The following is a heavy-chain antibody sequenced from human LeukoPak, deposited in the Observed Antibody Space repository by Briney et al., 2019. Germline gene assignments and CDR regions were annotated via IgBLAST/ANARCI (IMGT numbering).Heavy chain of an antibody. J-gene: IGHJ4*02. V-gene: IGHV4-59*02. CDR2: IYYSGST. D-gene: IGHD3-9*01. CDR1: DDSVTIYY. Sequence: SETLSLTCTVSDDSVTIYYWSWIRQPPGKGLEWIGYIYYSGSTNYNPSLKSRVTISVDTSKNQFSLKLSSVTAADTAVYYCARVEGYDILTGPGYFDYWGQGTLVTVSS. CDR3: ARVEGYDILTGPGYFDY.